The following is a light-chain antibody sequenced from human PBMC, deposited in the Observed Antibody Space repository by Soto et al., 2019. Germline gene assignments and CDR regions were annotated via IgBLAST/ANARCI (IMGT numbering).Light chain of an antibody. Sequence: QSALTQPPSASGSPGQSVTVSCTGTSSDVGGYNYFSWYQQHPGKVPKLMISEVNKQPSGVPDRFSGSKSGNTASLTVSGLQAEDEADYYCTTYAGGNHVFGTGTKLTVL. CDR2: EVN. CDR3: TTYAGGNHV. V-gene: IGLV2-8*01. CDR1: SSDVGGYNY. J-gene: IGLJ1*01.